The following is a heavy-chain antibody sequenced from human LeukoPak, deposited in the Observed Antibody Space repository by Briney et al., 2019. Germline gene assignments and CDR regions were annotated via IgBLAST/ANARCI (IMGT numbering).Heavy chain of an antibody. J-gene: IGHJ4*02. CDR2: INPSGGST. CDR3: ARSYQPLLLADY. Sequence: ASVKVSCKASGYTFTSYYMHWVRQAPGQGLNWMGIINPSGGSTSYAQKFQGTVTMTRDMSTSTVYMELSSLRSEDTAVYYCARSYQPLLLADYWGQGTLVTVSS. V-gene: IGHV1-46*01. D-gene: IGHD2-2*01. CDR1: GYTFTSYY.